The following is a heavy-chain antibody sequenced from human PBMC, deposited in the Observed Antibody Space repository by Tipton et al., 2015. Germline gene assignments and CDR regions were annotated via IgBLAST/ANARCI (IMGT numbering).Heavy chain of an antibody. Sequence: SLRLSCAASGFTFFNYGMSWVRQAPGKGLEWVSAISGSGEITYYADSVKGRFTISRDNPKNTLSLQMNSLRAEDTAVYYCAKVGAAGYYWGQGTLVTVSS. CDR1: GFTFFNYG. CDR3: AKVGAAGYY. CDR2: ISGSGEIT. D-gene: IGHD2-15*01. V-gene: IGHV3-23*01. J-gene: IGHJ4*02.